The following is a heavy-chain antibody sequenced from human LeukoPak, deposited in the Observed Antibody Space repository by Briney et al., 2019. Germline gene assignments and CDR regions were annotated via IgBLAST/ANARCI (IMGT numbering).Heavy chain of an antibody. CDR2: IRSKVYGGPP. V-gene: IGHV3-49*04. J-gene: IGHJ4*02. D-gene: IGHD3-3*01. Sequence: GGSLRLPRITSGFTFRHYAMTWVRQAPGKGLEWVGFIRSKVYGGPPEYAASVKGRFTISRDDSKSIAYLQMDSLKTEDTAVYYCTAPSITIFGVVTAFDYWGQGTLVTVSS. CDR1: GFTFRHYA. CDR3: TAPSITIFGVVTAFDY.